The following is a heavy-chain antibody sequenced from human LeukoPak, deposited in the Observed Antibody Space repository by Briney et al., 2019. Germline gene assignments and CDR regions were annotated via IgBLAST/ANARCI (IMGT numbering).Heavy chain of an antibody. Sequence: GGSPRLSCAASGFTVNSNYMTWVRQAPGKGLEWVSVIYTGGSTYYADSVKGRFTISRDNSENELYLQMNSLRTEDTAVYYCARAGVGARRGAFDIWGQGTMVTVSS. CDR3: ARAGVGARRGAFDI. J-gene: IGHJ3*02. V-gene: IGHV3-66*02. CDR1: GFTVNSNY. D-gene: IGHD1-26*01. CDR2: IYTGGST.